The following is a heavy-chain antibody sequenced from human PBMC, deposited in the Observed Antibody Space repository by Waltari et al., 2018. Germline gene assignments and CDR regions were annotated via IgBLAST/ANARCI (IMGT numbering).Heavy chain of an antibody. CDR3: ARDMGDKGLPDY. D-gene: IGHD3-16*01. Sequence: QVTLQALGPGLAKPPGALALTPRFLAALGASLSSRGAGGWIRKPPGRTLECIGLVDYPGRTTSNPSFDGGLIISEETAKNRFSLTLTSVTAADTAVYYCARDMGDKGLPDYLGRGKRVTVSS. V-gene: IGHV4-61*08. CDR2: VDYPGRT. J-gene: IGHJ4*02. CDR1: GASLSSRGA.